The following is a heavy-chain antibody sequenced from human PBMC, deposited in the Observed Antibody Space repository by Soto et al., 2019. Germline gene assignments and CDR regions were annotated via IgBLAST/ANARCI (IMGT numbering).Heavy chain of an antibody. Sequence: QVQLVESGGGVVQPGRSLRLSCVASGFTFSTYAMHWVRQAPGKGLEWVAVISDDGGNKYYADSVKGRFTISRDNSKNTLYLQMNSLRAEDTAVYYCARVCRGSCSEGSFDYWGQGTLVTVSS. CDR2: ISDDGGNK. CDR1: GFTFSTYA. J-gene: IGHJ4*02. V-gene: IGHV3-30-3*01. CDR3: ARVCRGSCSEGSFDY. D-gene: IGHD1-26*01.